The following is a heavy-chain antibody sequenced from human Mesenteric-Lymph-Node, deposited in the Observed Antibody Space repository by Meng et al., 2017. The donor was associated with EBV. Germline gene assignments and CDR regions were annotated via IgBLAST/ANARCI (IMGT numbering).Heavy chain of an antibody. J-gene: IGHJ4*02. CDR2: ISAYNGNT. V-gene: IGHV1-18*01. D-gene: IGHD5-12*01. Sequence: QVQLVQSGAEVKKPXXPVMVPCKASGYTFTSYAINWVRQAPEQGLEWMGWISAYNGNTHYAQKGQGRVNMTTDTSTSTAYMVLRSLRSDDTAVYYCARDDLYSGYDFDYWGQGTLVTVSS. CDR3: ARDDLYSGYDFDY. CDR1: GYTFTSYA.